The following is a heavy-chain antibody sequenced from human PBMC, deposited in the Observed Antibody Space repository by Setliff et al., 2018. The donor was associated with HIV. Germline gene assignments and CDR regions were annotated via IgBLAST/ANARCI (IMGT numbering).Heavy chain of an antibody. Sequence: PSETLSLTCAVYGGSFSDHNWSWIRQSPGRGLEWIGEINYSGGTNYNPSLKSRLTISVDTSKNQFSLKLSSVTAADTAVYYCARVGDFYDGSGHYSVLDAFDMWGQGTAVTVSS. CDR2: INYSGGT. J-gene: IGHJ3*02. CDR1: GGSFSDHN. CDR3: ARVGDFYDGSGHYSVLDAFDM. D-gene: IGHD3-22*01. V-gene: IGHV4-34*01.